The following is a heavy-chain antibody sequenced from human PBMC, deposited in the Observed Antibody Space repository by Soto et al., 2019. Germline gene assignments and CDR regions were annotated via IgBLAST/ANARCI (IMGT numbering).Heavy chain of an antibody. Sequence: QVQLVPSGAEVKKPGSSVKVSCKPSGGTFSGYAVSWVRQAPGQGLEWLGGIIPVFGTVTYAQKVQDRVTIRSDDSTRTAYMQLSSLRSEDTAVYYCARDMGATTPFDYWGHGTLVTVSS. CDR1: GGTFSGYA. J-gene: IGHJ4*01. CDR3: ARDMGATTPFDY. V-gene: IGHV1-69*01. CDR2: IIPVFGTV. D-gene: IGHD1-26*01.